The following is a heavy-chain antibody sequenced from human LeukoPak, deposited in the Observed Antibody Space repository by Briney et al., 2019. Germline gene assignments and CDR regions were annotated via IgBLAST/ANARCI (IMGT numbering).Heavy chain of an antibody. J-gene: IGHJ4*02. CDR3: AREALDPYYDILTGYYLLDY. CDR2: INAGNGNT. V-gene: IGHV1-3*01. Sequence: ASVKVSCKASGYTFTSYAMHWVRQAPGQRLEWMGWINAGNGNTKYSQKFQGRVTITRDTSASTAYMELSSLRSEDTAVYYCAREALDPYYDILTGYYLLDYWGQGTLVTVSS. D-gene: IGHD3-9*01. CDR1: GYTFTSYA.